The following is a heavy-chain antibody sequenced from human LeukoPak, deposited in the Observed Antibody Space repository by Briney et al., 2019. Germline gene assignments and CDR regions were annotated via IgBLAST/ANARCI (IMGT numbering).Heavy chain of an antibody. CDR3: AKTADYGDYENYFDY. CDR2: IYSGGST. V-gene: IGHV3-66*01. CDR1: GFTVSSNY. J-gene: IGHJ4*02. Sequence: GGSLRLSCAASGFTVSSNYMSWVRQAPGKGLEWVSVIYSGGSTYYADSVKGRFTISRDNSKNTLYLQMNSLRAEDTAVYYCAKTADYGDYENYFDYWGQGTLVTVSS. D-gene: IGHD4-17*01.